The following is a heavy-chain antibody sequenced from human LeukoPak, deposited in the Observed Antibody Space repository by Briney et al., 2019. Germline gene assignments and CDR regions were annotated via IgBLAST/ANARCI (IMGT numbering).Heavy chain of an antibody. J-gene: IGHJ4*02. D-gene: IGHD3-22*01. CDR2: IRYDGSNK. V-gene: IGHV3-30*02. CDR3: ARDPRGPTGYDHSGRDTFDY. CDR1: GFTFSSYG. Sequence: PGGSLRLSCAASGFTFSSYGMHWVRQAPGKGLEWVAFIRYDGSNKYYADAVKGRFTISRDNSKNTLYLQMNSLRGDDTAIYYCARDPRGPTGYDHSGRDTFDYWGQGTLVTVSS.